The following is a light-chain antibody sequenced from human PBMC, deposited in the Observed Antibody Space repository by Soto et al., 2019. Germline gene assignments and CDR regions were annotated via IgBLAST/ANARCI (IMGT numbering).Light chain of an antibody. J-gene: IGKJ1*01. Sequence: VLTQSPGILSLSPGEGATLSCRASQSVSGRSLAWYQQKPGQAPRLPIYGASSRATGIPDRFSGSGSGTDFTLTISRLEPEDFAVYHCQQYGDSPMAFGQGTKVEIK. V-gene: IGKV3-20*01. CDR3: QQYGDSPMA. CDR2: GAS. CDR1: QSVSGRS.